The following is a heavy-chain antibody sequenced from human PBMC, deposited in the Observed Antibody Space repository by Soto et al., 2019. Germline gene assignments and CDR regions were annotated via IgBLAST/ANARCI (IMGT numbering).Heavy chain of an antibody. CDR2: ISAYNGNT. J-gene: IGHJ4*02. D-gene: IGHD6-6*01. CDR3: ARDRLIAARSRGGAGYLGY. V-gene: IGHV1-18*01. Sequence: QVQLVQSGAEVKKPGASVKVSCKASGYTFTSYGISWVRQAPGQGLEWMGWISAYNGNTNYAQKLQGRVTMTTDTSTSTAYMGLRSLRSDDTAVYYCARDRLIAARSRGGAGYLGYWGQGTLVTVSS. CDR1: GYTFTSYG.